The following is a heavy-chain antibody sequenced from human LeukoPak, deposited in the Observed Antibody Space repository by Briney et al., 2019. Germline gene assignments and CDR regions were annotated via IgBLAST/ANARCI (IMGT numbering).Heavy chain of an antibody. CDR1: GYTLTELS. J-gene: IGHJ4*02. CDR3: ATDYYYDSSGSYYTIDY. Sequence: ASVKVSCKVSGYTLTELSMHWVRQAPGKGLEWMGGFDPEDGETFYAQKFQGRVTMTEDTSTDTAYMELSSLRSEDTAVYYCATDYYYDSSGSYYTIDYWGQGPLVTVSS. CDR2: FDPEDGET. D-gene: IGHD3-22*01. V-gene: IGHV1-24*01.